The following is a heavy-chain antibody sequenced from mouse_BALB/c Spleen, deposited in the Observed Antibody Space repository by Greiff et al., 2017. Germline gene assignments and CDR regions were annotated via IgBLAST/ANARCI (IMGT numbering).Heavy chain of an antibody. Sequence: VKLVESGPGLVAPSQSLSITCTVSGFSLTSSGVHWVRQPPGKGLEWLGVIWAGGSTNYNSALMSRLSISKDNSKSHVFLKMNSRQTDDTAMYYCARDRELGEAMDYWGQGTSVTVSA. CDR1: GFSLTSSG. V-gene: IGHV2-9*02. CDR3: ARDRELGEAMDY. D-gene: IGHD4-1*01. CDR2: IWAGGST. J-gene: IGHJ4*01.